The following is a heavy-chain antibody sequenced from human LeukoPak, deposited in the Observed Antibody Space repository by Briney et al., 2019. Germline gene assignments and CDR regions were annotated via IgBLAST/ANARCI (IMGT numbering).Heavy chain of an antibody. Sequence: SETLSLTCTVSGGSISSHYWSWIRQPPGKGLEWIGYIYYSGSTNYNPSLKSRVTISVDTSKNQLSLKLSSVTAADTAVYYCARSHSVRAPWYFDYWGQGTLVTVSS. CDR1: GGSISSHY. V-gene: IGHV4-59*11. J-gene: IGHJ4*02. D-gene: IGHD3-10*01. CDR2: IYYSGST. CDR3: ARSHSVRAPWYFDY.